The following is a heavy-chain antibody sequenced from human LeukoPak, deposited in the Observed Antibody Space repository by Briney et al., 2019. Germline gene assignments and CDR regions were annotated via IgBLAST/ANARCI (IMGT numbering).Heavy chain of an antibody. D-gene: IGHD3-10*01. CDR2: INHSGST. V-gene: IGHV4-34*01. CDR3: ARQPELLWFGELST. CDR1: GGSFSGYY. Sequence: SETLSLTCAVYGGSFSGYYWSWIRQPPGKGLEWIGEINHSGSTNYNPSLKSRVTISVDTSKNQFSLKLSSVTAADTAVYYCARQPELLWFGELSTWGQGTLVTVSS. J-gene: IGHJ4*02.